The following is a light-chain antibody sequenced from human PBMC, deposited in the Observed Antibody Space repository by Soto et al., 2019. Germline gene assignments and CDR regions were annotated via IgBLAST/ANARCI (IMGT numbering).Light chain of an antibody. J-gene: IGLJ1*01. CDR1: SGDICGYNY. V-gene: IGLV2-14*03. CDR3: RSFTGSXTHV. Sequence: QSSLTQPASVSGSPVQSITISCAGTSGDICGYNYFSWYQQHPGKAPKLIIFDVADRPSGVSDRFSGSKSGNTASLTISGLRPGDEADYYCRSFTGSXTHVFGTGTKVXV. CDR2: DVA.